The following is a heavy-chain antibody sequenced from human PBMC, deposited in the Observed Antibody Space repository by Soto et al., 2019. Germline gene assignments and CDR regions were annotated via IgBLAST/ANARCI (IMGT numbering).Heavy chain of an antibody. Sequence: GGSLRLSCAASGFTFSSYDMHWVRQATGKGLEWVSAIGTAGDTYYPGSVKGRFTISRENAKNSLYLQMNSLRAEDTAVYYCARVGRDSSGYFYKDAFDIWGQGTMVTVSS. J-gene: IGHJ3*02. CDR2: IGTAGDT. V-gene: IGHV3-13*01. CDR3: ARVGRDSSGYFYKDAFDI. D-gene: IGHD3-22*01. CDR1: GFTFSSYD.